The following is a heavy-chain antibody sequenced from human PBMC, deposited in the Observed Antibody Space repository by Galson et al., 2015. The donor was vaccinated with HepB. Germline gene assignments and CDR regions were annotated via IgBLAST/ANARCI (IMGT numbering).Heavy chain of an antibody. CDR3: LTAAGSPIDY. D-gene: IGHD6-13*01. J-gene: IGHJ4*02. CDR2: VDPEDGET. Sequence: VKVSCKASGYTFSGYNMHWIQQAPGKGLEWMGLVDPEDGETIYAGKFQGKITIIADTSRDTAYMELSSLRSEDTAVYYCLTAAGSPIDYWGQGTLVTVSS. CDR1: GYTFSGYN. V-gene: IGHV1-69-2*01.